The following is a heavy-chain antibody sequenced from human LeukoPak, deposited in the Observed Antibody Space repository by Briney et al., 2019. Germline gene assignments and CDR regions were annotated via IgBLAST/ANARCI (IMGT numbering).Heavy chain of an antibody. J-gene: IGHJ4*02. V-gene: IGHV3-7*01. D-gene: IGHD3-22*01. CDR1: GFTFTKYW. Sequence: GGSLRLSCAASGFTFTKYWMSWVRQAPGKGLEWVANIQEDGKKENYVDSVKGRFTISRDNAKNSVYLQMNSLRAEDTAVYYCVRDYYDSSGYTLRANWGQGTLVTVSS. CDR2: IQEDGKKE. CDR3: VRDYYDSSGYTLRAN.